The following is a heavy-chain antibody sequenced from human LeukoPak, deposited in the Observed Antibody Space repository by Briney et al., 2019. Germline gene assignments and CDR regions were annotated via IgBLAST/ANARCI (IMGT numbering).Heavy chain of an antibody. J-gene: IGHJ4*02. CDR2: LSYSGTT. Sequence: PSETLSLTCAVSGDSISGSYWSWIRQPPGKGPEWIGFLSYSGTTSYNPSLKGRLSISGDTSRNQFSLKLDSVTAADTAVYYCARHAKSGGAYSSGFDYWGQGTLVTVSS. CDR3: ARHAKSGGAYSSGFDY. D-gene: IGHD6-19*01. CDR1: GDSISGSY. V-gene: IGHV4-59*08.